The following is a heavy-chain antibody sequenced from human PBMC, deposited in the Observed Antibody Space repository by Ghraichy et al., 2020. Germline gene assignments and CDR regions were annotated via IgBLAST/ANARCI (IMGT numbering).Heavy chain of an antibody. J-gene: IGHJ4*02. D-gene: IGHD2/OR15-2a*01. V-gene: IGHV3-7*01. Sequence: GGSLRLSCAASGLTFSSCWMYWVRLAPGRGLEWVANINTDGSGKYYVDSVKGRFTISRDNAKNSLFLLMNSLRVEDTAVYYCASNRWGWGQGTLVTVSS. CDR1: GLTFSSCW. CDR2: INTDGSGK. CDR3: ASNRWG.